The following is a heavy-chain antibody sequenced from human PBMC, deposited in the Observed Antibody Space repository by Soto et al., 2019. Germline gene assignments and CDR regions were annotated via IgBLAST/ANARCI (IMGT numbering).Heavy chain of an antibody. D-gene: IGHD6-19*01. Sequence: GGSLRLSCAASGFTFSGSAMHWVRQASGKGLEWVGRIRSKANSYATAYAASVKGRFTISRDDSKNTAYLQMNSLKTEDTAVYYCTSHRTVAGRLYYFDYWGQGTLVTVSS. CDR2: IRSKANSYAT. CDR1: GFTFSGSA. CDR3: TSHRTVAGRLYYFDY. V-gene: IGHV3-73*01. J-gene: IGHJ4*02.